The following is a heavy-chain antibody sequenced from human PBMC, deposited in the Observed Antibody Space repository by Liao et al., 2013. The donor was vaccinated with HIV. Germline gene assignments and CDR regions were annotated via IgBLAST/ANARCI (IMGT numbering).Heavy chain of an antibody. V-gene: IGHV4-39*07. CDR2: IYTSGST. CDR3: ARPRDGYNFGAFDM. J-gene: IGHJ3*02. D-gene: IGHD5-24*01. Sequence: QLQLQESGPGLVKPSETLSLTCTVSGGSISSISNYWGWLRQPPGKGLEWIGRIYTSGSTNYNPSLKSRVTISVDTSKNQFSLRLSSVTAADTAVYYCARPRDGYNFGAFDMWGQGTMVTVSS. CDR1: GGSISSISNY.